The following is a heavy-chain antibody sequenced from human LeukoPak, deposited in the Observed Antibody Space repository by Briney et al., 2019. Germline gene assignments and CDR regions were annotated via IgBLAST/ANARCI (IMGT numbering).Heavy chain of an antibody. J-gene: IGHJ4*02. CDR3: ARGYSGYEWSSLDY. CDR2: TYYRSKWYN. V-gene: IGHV6-1*01. D-gene: IGHD5-12*01. CDR1: GDSVSSNNAA. Sequence: SQTLSLTCAISGDSVSSNNAAWNWIRQSPSRGLEWLGRTYYRSKWYNDYALSVKSRITINPDTSKNQFSLQLNSVTPEDTAAYYCARGYSGYEWSSLDYWGQGTPVTVSS.